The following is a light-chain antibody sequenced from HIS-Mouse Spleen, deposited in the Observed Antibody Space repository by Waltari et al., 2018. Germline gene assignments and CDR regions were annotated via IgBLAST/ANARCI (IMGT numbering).Light chain of an antibody. CDR3: YSTDSSGNHRV. CDR1: ALPKKY. J-gene: IGLJ2*01. CDR2: EDS. Sequence: SYELTQPPSVSVSPGQTARITCSGDALPKKYAYWYQQKSGQAPVLVIYEDSNRPSGMPGRFSGSSSGTMATLTISGAQVEDEADYYCYSTDSSGNHRVFGGGTKLTVL. V-gene: IGLV3-10*01.